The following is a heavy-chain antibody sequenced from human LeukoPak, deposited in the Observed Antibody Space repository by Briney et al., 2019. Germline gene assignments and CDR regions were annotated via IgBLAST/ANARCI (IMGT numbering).Heavy chain of an antibody. Sequence: GGSLRLSCAASGSTFPNAWMNWVRQAPGKGLEWVGRIKSKSDGETTDYAAPVKGRFTISRDDPKITLYLQMNSLKTEHTAVYYCAHGLWHYAAFDVWGQGTMVTVSS. CDR1: GSTFPNAW. J-gene: IGHJ3*01. CDR2: IKSKSDGETT. D-gene: IGHD3-10*01. V-gene: IGHV3-15*01. CDR3: AHGLWHYAAFDV.